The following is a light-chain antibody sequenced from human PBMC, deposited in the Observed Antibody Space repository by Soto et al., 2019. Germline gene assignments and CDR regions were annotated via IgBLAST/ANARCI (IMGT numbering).Light chain of an antibody. J-gene: IGLJ1*01. V-gene: IGLV2-14*01. CDR1: SSDVGAYNY. Sequence: VLTQPASVSGSPGQSITISCTGTSSDVGAYNYVSWYQHHPGKAPKLMIYEVTNRPSGVSNRFSGSKSGNTASLTISGLQAEDEADYYCNSYTTNSNRVFGNGTKVTVL. CDR3: NSYTTNSNRV. CDR2: EVT.